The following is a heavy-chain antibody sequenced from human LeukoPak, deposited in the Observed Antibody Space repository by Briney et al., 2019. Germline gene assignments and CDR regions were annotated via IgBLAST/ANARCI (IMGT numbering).Heavy chain of an antibody. CDR1: GYSFTTYR. D-gene: IGHD3-22*01. Sequence: GESLQISCKGSGYSFTTYRIGWVRQMPGKGLEWMGVISPGDSDTRYSPSFQGQVTISADKSISTAYLQWSSLKASDTAMYYCARHLDDSSGYYYRTMYYIDYWGQGTLVTVSS. V-gene: IGHV5-51*01. CDR3: ARHLDDSSGYYYRTMYYIDY. J-gene: IGHJ4*02. CDR2: ISPGDSDT.